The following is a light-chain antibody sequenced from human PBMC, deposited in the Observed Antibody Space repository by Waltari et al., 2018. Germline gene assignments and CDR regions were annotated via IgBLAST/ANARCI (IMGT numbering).Light chain of an antibody. CDR2: GAS. CDR3: QQRSNWTPHT. V-gene: IGKV1-39*01. Sequence: DIQMTQSPSSLSASIGDRVTITCRASQSLSNYVNWYQQLPGKAPKLLVYGASNVPSGVPSRFSGSGSGTDFTLTISSLEAEDFAVYFCQQRSNWTPHTFGQGARLEIK. J-gene: IGKJ2*01. CDR1: QSLSNY.